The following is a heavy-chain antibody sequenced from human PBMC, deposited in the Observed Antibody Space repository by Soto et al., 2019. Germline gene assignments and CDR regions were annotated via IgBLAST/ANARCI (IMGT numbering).Heavy chain of an antibody. CDR2: INAGNGNT. Sequence: GASVKLSCTASGYRFTSYAMHWVRQAPGQRLEWMGWINAGNGNTKCSQKFQDRVTITRDTSASTAYMELSSLRSEDTAVYYCARGESVVGDYWGQGTLVTVSS. J-gene: IGHJ4*02. V-gene: IGHV1-3*01. D-gene: IGHD2-15*01. CDR1: GYRFTSYA. CDR3: ARGESVVGDY.